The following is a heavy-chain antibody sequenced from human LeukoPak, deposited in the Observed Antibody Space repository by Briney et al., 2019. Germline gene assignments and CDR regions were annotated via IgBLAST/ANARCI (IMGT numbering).Heavy chain of an antibody. CDR2: ISGSGDST. Sequence: GGSLRLSCAVSGFTFSSYAMNWVRQAPGKGLEWVSSISGSGDSTQYADSVKGRFTISRDNAKNSLYLQMNSLRAEDTAVYYCARVGYSSSWSPSDYWGQGALVTVSS. J-gene: IGHJ4*02. V-gene: IGHV3-23*01. CDR1: GFTFSSYA. D-gene: IGHD6-13*01. CDR3: ARVGYSSSWSPSDY.